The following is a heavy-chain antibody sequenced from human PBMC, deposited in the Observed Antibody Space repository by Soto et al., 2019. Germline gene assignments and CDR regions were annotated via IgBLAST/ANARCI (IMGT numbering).Heavy chain of an antibody. D-gene: IGHD3-22*01. J-gene: IGHJ6*02. CDR1: GGTFSSYA. CDR2: IIPIFGTA. V-gene: IGHV1-69*06. Sequence: SVKVSCKASGGTFSSYAISWVRQAPGQGLEWMGGIIPIFGTANYAQKFQGRVTITADKSTSTAYMELSSLRSEDTAVYYCATTITMIVVATNYYGMDVWGQGTTVTVSS. CDR3: ATTITMIVVATNYYGMDV.